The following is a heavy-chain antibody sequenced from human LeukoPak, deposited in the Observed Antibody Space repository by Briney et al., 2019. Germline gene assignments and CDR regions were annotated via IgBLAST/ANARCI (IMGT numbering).Heavy chain of an antibody. CDR2: ISAYNGNT. Sequence: ASVKVSCKASGYTFTSYGISWVRQAPGQGLEWMGWISAYNGNTNYAQKLQGRVTMTTDTSTSTAYMELSRLISDDTAVYYCARGLTDEHQLILHWFDPWGQGTLVTVSS. CDR3: ARGLTDEHQLILHWFDP. CDR1: GYTFTSYG. J-gene: IGHJ5*02. D-gene: IGHD2-2*01. V-gene: IGHV1-18*01.